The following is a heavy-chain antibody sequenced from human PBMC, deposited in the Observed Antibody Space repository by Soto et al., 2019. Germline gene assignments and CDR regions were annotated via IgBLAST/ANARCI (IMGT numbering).Heavy chain of an antibody. CDR2: ISGSGGST. CDR3: ARGGYSSGWPKFDY. Sequence: GGSLRLSCAASGFTFSSYAMSWVRQAPGKGLEWVSAISGSGGSTYYADSVKGRFTISRENAKNSLYLQMNSLRTGDTAVYYCARGGYSSGWPKFDYWGQGTLVIVSS. V-gene: IGHV3-23*01. D-gene: IGHD6-19*01. J-gene: IGHJ4*01. CDR1: GFTFSSYA.